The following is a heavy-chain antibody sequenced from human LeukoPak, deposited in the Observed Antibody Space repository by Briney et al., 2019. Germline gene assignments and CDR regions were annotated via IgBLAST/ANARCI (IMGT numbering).Heavy chain of an antibody. CDR1: GFTFSSYG. CDR2: ISYDGSNK. J-gene: IGHJ4*02. V-gene: IGHV3-30*18. D-gene: IGHD3-22*01. Sequence: GGSLRLSCAASGFTFSSYGMHWVRQAPGKGLEWVTVISYDGSNKYYADSVKGRFTIFRDNSKNTLYLQMNSLRAEDTAVYFCAKGWYYYDSSGPRYFDYWGQGTLVTVSS. CDR3: AKGWYYYDSSGPRYFDY.